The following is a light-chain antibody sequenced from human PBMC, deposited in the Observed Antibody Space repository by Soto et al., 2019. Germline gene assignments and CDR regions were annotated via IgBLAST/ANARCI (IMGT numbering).Light chain of an antibody. J-gene: IGLJ3*02. CDR1: SSDVGAYNY. CDR2: DVS. Sequence: QSVLTQPRSLSGSPGQSVTISCTGTSSDVGAYNYVSWYQHHPGKAPKLMIYDVSKRPSGIPDRFSGSKSGNTASLTISWLQADDEADYYCCSYAGTSRVFGRGTKLTVL. CDR3: CSYAGTSRV. V-gene: IGLV2-11*01.